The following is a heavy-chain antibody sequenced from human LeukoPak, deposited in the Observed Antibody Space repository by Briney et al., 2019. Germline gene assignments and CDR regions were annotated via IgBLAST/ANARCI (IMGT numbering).Heavy chain of an antibody. CDR2: ISGSGGST. CDR3: AKDFMDFVVVPAAITGY. V-gene: IGHV3-23*01. CDR1: GFTFSSYA. Sequence: GGSLRLSCAASGFTFSSYAMSWVRQAPGKGLEWVSAISGSGGSTYYADSVKGRFTISRDNSKNTLYLQMNSLRAEDTAVYYCAKDFMDFVVVPAAITGYWGQGTLVTVSS. D-gene: IGHD2-2*03. J-gene: IGHJ4*02.